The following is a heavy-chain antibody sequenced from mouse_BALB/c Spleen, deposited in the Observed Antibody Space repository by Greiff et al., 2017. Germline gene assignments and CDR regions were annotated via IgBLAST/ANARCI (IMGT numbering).Heavy chain of an antibody. J-gene: IGHJ4*01. CDR1: GYTFTSYY. D-gene: IGHD2-2*01. Sequence: QVHVKQSGPELVKPGASVRISCKASGYTFTSYYIHWVKQRPGQGLEWIGWIYPGNVNTKYNEKFKGKATLTADKSSSTAYMQLSSLTSEDSAVYFCARSVIYYAMDYWGQGTSVTVSS. CDR3: ARSVIYYAMDY. CDR2: IYPGNVNT. V-gene: IGHV1S56*01.